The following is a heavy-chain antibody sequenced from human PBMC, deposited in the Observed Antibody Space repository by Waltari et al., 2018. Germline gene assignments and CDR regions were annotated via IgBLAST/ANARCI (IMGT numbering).Heavy chain of an antibody. D-gene: IGHD6-13*01. Sequence: QVQLVESGGGVVQPGRSLSLSCAASGFTFSSYGMHWVRQAPGKGLEWVAVIWYDGSNKYYADSVKGRFTISRDNSKNTLYLQMNSLRAEDTAVYYCARDDSSWYYFDYWGQGTLVTVSS. CDR1: GFTFSSYG. CDR2: IWYDGSNK. J-gene: IGHJ4*02. CDR3: ARDDSSWYYFDY. V-gene: IGHV3-33*01.